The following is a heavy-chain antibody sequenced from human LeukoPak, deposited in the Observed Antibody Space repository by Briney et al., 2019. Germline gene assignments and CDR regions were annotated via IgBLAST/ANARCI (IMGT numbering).Heavy chain of an antibody. CDR2: ISGSGGST. J-gene: IGHJ3*02. Sequence: PGGSLRLSCAASGFTFSSYAMSWVRQAPGKGLEWVSAISGSGGSTYYADSVKGRFTISRDNSKNTLYLQMNGLRAEDTAVYYCAKDQEDIVATDGAFDIWGQGTMVTVSS. CDR3: AKDQEDIVATDGAFDI. CDR1: GFTFSSYA. D-gene: IGHD5-12*01. V-gene: IGHV3-23*01.